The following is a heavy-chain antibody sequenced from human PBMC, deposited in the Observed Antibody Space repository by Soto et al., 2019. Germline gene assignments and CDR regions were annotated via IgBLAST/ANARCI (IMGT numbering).Heavy chain of an antibody. CDR3: ARDQMYSSSWIPIRYYYMDV. V-gene: IGHV3-33*01. D-gene: IGHD6-13*01. Sequence: QVQLVESGGGVVQPGRSLRLSCAASGFTFSSYGMHWVRQAPGKGLEWVAVIWYDGSNKYYADSVKGRFTISRDNSKNTLYLQMNSLRAEDTAVYYCARDQMYSSSWIPIRYYYMDVWGKGTTVTVSS. CDR2: IWYDGSNK. CDR1: GFTFSSYG. J-gene: IGHJ6*03.